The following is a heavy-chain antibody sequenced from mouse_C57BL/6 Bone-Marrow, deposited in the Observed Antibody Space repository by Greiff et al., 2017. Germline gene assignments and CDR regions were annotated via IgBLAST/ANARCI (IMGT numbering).Heavy chain of an antibody. D-gene: IGHD4-1*01. CDR2: ISSGGSYT. V-gene: IGHV5-6*01. Sequence: EVKLMESGGDLVKPGGSLKLSCAASGFTFSSYGMSWVRQTPDKRLEWVATISSGGSYTYYPDSVKGRFTISRDNAKNTLYLQMSSLKSEDTAMYYCARNWDVRFAYWGQGTLVTVSA. CDR1: GFTFSSYG. J-gene: IGHJ3*01. CDR3: ARNWDVRFAY.